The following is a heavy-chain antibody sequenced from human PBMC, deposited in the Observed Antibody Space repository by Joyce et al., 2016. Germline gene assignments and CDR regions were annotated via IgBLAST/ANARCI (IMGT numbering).Heavy chain of an antibody. CDR3: ATSGPEGYAFDI. CDR2: SDPTSGGT. V-gene: IGHV1-2*06. J-gene: IGHJ3*02. Sequence: QLVQSGAEMKKPGASVKVSCSVSGYTFTGYYIHWVRQAPGQGLEWMGRSDPTSGGTKFSQKFQGRVTMTGDTSITTVYMQLNRLTSDDTAVYFCATSGPEGYAFDIWGQGTLVIVSS. CDR1: GYTFTGYY.